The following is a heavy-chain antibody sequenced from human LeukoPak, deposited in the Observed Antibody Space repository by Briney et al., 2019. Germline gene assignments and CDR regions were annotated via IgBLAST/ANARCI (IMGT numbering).Heavy chain of an antibody. CDR3: ARRYYDILTGYYRDFDY. Sequence: SETLSLTCTVSGGSISSYYWSWIRQPPGKGLEWIGYIYYSGSTNYSPSLKSRVTISVDTSKNQFSLKLSSVTAADTAVYYCARRYYDILTGYYRDFDYWGQGTLVTVSS. J-gene: IGHJ4*02. V-gene: IGHV4-59*01. CDR2: IYYSGST. CDR1: GGSISSYY. D-gene: IGHD3-9*01.